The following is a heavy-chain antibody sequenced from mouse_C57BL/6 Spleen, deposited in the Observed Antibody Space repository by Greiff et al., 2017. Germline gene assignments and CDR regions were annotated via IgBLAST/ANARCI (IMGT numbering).Heavy chain of an antibody. CDR3: ARSITTVVATDY. Sequence: VQLQESGPELVKPGASVKISCKASGYAFSSSWMNWVKQRPGKGLEWIGRIYPGDGDTNYNGKFKGKATLTADKSSSTAYMQLSSLTSEDSAVYVCARSITTVVATDYWGQGTTLTVSS. CDR2: IYPGDGDT. CDR1: GYAFSSSW. V-gene: IGHV1-82*01. J-gene: IGHJ2*01. D-gene: IGHD1-1*01.